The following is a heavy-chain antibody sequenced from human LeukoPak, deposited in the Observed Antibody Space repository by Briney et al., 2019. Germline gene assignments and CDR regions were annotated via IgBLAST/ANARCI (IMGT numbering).Heavy chain of an antibody. CDR2: XSYNGGST. CDR3: AKHLRATNIYYFYGLDV. D-gene: IGHD1-26*01. Sequence: SXXSYNGGSTDYADSVKGRFTISRDNAKNSLYLQMSTLRPEDTALYYCAKHLRATNIYYFYGLDVWGQGTTVTVSS. V-gene: IGHV3-9*01. J-gene: IGHJ6*02.